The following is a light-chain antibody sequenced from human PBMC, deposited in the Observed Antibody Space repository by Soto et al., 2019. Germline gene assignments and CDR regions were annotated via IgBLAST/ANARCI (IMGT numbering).Light chain of an antibody. V-gene: IGKV1-9*01. Sequence: DIQLTQSPSFLSASVGDRVTITCPASQEISSFSSWYQQKLGKIPKLLIPIASTLQSGVPSRSSGSGSGTEFALTISGLQPGDFATYYCQQFNSYPITFGQATRLDI. J-gene: IGKJ5*01. CDR2: IAS. CDR3: QQFNSYPIT. CDR1: QEISSF.